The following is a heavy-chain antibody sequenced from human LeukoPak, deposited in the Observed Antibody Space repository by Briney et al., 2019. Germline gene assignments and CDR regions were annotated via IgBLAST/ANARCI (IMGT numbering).Heavy chain of an antibody. D-gene: IGHD2-2*01. CDR3: ARGKAGYCSSTSCLLYYYYYMDV. CDR2: IYTSGST. Sequence: PSGTLSLTCTVSGGSISSYYWSWIRQPAGKGLEWIGRIYTSGSTNYNPSLKSRVTMSVDTSKNQFSLKLSSVTAADTAVYYCARGKAGYCSSTSCLLYYYYYMDVWGKGTTVTVSS. CDR1: GGSISSYY. V-gene: IGHV4-4*07. J-gene: IGHJ6*03.